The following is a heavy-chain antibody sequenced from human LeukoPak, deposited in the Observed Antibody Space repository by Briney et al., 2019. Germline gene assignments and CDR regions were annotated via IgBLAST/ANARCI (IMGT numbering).Heavy chain of an antibody. CDR2: ISYNGSNK. Sequence: GRSLRLSCAASGFTFSSYAMHWVRQAPGKGLEWVAVISYNGSNKYYADSVKGRFTISRDNSKNTLYLQMNSLRAEDTAVYYCARDGGYSGLLRTGKIQLGFDYWGQGTLSPSPQ. CDR3: ARDGGYSGLLRTGKIQLGFDY. CDR1: GFTFSSYA. V-gene: IGHV3-30-3*01. J-gene: IGHJ4*02. D-gene: IGHD5-12*01.